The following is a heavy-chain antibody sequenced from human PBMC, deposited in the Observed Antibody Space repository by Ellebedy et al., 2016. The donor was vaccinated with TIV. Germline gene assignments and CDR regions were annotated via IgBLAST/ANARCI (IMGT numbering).Heavy chain of an antibody. CDR2: VNQNEREK. D-gene: IGHD6-19*01. CDR1: GFSFRSYW. CDR3: ARRQWLVWGY. V-gene: IGHV3-7*03. J-gene: IGHJ4*02. Sequence: GESLKISCAASGFSFRSYWMSWVRQAPGRGLEWVANVNQNEREKYYVDSVKGRFTISRDNSKNSVYLQMNSLRAEDTAVYYCARRQWLVWGYWGQGALVTVSS.